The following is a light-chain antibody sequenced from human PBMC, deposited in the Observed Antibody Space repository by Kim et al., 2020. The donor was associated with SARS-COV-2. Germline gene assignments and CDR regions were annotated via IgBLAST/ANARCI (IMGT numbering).Light chain of an antibody. CDR3: QSYDRNDQGV. J-gene: IGLJ2*01. CDR1: RGSIDSSY. V-gene: IGLV6-57*03. Sequence: KTVTISCTRSRGSIDSSYVQWYQQSPGSAPTTVIYEDNQRPSGVPDRFSGSIDSSSNSASLTISGLKTEDEADYYCQSYDRNDQGVFGGGTQLTVL. CDR2: EDN.